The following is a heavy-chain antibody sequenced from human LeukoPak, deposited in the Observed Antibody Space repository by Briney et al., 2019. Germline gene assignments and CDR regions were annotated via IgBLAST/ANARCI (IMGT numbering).Heavy chain of an antibody. CDR3: ARVEDFWSGYYLHAFDI. CDR1: GFTFSSCS. D-gene: IGHD3-3*01. Sequence: GGSLRLSCAASGFTFSSCSMNWVRQAPGKGLEWVSSISSSSSYIYYADSVKGRFTISRDNAKNSLYLQMNSLRAEDTAVYYCARVEDFWSGYYLHAFDIWGQGTMVTVSS. V-gene: IGHV3-21*01. CDR2: ISSSSSYI. J-gene: IGHJ3*02.